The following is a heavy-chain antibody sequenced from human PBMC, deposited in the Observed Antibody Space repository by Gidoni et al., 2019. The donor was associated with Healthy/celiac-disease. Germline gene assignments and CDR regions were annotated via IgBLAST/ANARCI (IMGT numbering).Heavy chain of an antibody. Sequence: YVWIYGSSYMHWVRQAPGQGLEWMGIINPSGGSTSYAQKFQGTFTMTRDTSTSTVYMELSSLRSEDTAVYYCARERNLHYYDSSGGFDYWGQGTLVTVSS. CDR2: INPSGGST. CDR1: VWIYGSSY. J-gene: IGHJ4*02. V-gene: IGHV1-46*03. CDR3: ARERNLHYYDSSGGFDY. D-gene: IGHD3-22*01.